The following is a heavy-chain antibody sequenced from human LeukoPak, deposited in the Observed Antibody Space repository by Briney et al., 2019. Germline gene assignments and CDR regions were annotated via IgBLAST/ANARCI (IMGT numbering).Heavy chain of an antibody. CDR1: GGSISSGSYY. CDR3: ASALGDTAMVTFDY. V-gene: IGHV4-61*02. Sequence: SETLSLTCTVSGGSISSGSYYWNWIRQPAGKGLGWIGRIYSSGSTNYNPSLKSRVTISVDTSKNQFSLKLSSVTAADTAVYYCASALGDTAMVTFDYWGQGTLVTVSS. J-gene: IGHJ4*02. CDR2: IYSSGST. D-gene: IGHD5-18*01.